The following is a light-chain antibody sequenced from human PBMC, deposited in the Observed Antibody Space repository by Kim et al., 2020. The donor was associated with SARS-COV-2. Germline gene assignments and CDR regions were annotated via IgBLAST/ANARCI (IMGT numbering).Light chain of an antibody. CDR1: RRDVGGYDY. CDR3: CSYAGSYTWV. V-gene: IGLV2-11*01. J-gene: IGLJ3*02. CDR2: DVN. Sequence: QSVLTQPRSVSGSPGQSVTISCTGTRRDVGGYDYVSWYQQHPGKAPKLMIYDVNKGPSGVPDRFSGSKSGNTASLTISGLQAEDEAYYYCCSYAGSYTWVFGGGTQLTVL.